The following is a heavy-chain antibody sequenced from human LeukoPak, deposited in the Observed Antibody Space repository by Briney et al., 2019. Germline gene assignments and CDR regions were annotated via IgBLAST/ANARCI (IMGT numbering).Heavy chain of an antibody. CDR3: AVYSSSWLEEVY. Sequence: SETLSLTCTVSGGSISSSSYYWGWIRQPPGKGLEWIGSIYYSGSTYYNPSLKSRVTISVDTSKNQFSLKLSSVTAADTAVYYCAVYSSSWLEEVYWGQGTLVTVSS. D-gene: IGHD6-13*01. CDR2: IYYSGST. J-gene: IGHJ4*02. CDR1: GGSISSSSYY. V-gene: IGHV4-39*07.